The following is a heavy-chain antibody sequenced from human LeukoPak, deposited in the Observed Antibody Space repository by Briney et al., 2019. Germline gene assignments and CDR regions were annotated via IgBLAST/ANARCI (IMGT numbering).Heavy chain of an antibody. Sequence: PSETLSLTCAVYGGSFSGYYWSWIRQPPGKGLEWIGEINHSGSTNYNPSLKSRVTISVDTSKNQFSLKLSSVTAADTAVYYCAREAPVDPHTTYNWFDPWGQGALVTVSS. D-gene: IGHD1-1*01. CDR1: GGSFSGYY. J-gene: IGHJ5*02. V-gene: IGHV4-34*01. CDR3: AREAPVDPHTTYNWFDP. CDR2: INHSGST.